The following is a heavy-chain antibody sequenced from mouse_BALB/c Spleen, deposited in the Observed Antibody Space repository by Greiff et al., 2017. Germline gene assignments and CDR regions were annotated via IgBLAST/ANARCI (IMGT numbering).Heavy chain of an antibody. CDR1: GYTFTSYW. CDR2: IYPGNSDT. J-gene: IGHJ4*01. Sequence: VQLQQSGTVLARPGASVKMSCKASGYTFTSYWMHWVKQRPGQGLEWIGAIYPGNSDTSYNQKFKGKAKLTAVTATSTAYMELSSLTNEDSAVYYCTRRDDYYAMDYWGQGTSVTVSS. V-gene: IGHV1-5*01. CDR3: TRRDDYYAMDY.